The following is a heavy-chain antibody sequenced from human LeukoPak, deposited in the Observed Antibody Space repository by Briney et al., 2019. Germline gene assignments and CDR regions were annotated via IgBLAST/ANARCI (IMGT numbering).Heavy chain of an antibody. CDR1: GFSLSTSGVG. D-gene: IGHD1-26*01. CDR3: ARTRRGSGSHPLYYYYYYMDV. J-gene: IGHJ6*03. CDR2: IYWNDDK. Sequence: KESGPTLVKPTQTLTLTCTFSGFSLSTSGVGVGWIRQPPGKALEWLALIYWNDDKRYSPSLKSRLTISKDTSKNQVVLTMTNMDPVDTATYYCARTRRGSGSHPLYYYYYYMDVWGKGTTVTVSS. V-gene: IGHV2-5*01.